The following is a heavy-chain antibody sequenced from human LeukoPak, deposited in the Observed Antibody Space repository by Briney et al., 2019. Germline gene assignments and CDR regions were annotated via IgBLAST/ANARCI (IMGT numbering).Heavy chain of an antibody. V-gene: IGHV4-34*01. Sequence: SETLSLTCAVYGGSFSGYYWSWIRQPPGKGLEWTGEINHSGSTNYNPSLKSRVTISVDTSKNQFSLKLSSVTAADTAVYYCARLSQDIVVVPTAKYYFDYWGQGTLVTVSS. CDR3: ARLSQDIVVVPTAKYYFDY. J-gene: IGHJ4*02. CDR1: GGSFSGYY. D-gene: IGHD2-2*01. CDR2: INHSGST.